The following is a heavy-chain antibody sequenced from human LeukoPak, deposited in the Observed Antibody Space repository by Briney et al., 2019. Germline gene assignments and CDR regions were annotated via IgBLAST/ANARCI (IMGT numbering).Heavy chain of an antibody. CDR3: ARDLLYSSGYYGMDV. V-gene: IGHV3-30-3*01. CDR1: GFTFSSYA. Sequence: GGSLRLSCAASGFTFSSYAMHWVRQAPGKGLEWVAVISYDGSNKYYADSVKGRFTISRDNSKNTLYLQMNSLRAEDTAVYYCARDLLYSSGYYGMDVWGQGTTVTVSS. J-gene: IGHJ6*02. D-gene: IGHD6-19*01. CDR2: ISYDGSNK.